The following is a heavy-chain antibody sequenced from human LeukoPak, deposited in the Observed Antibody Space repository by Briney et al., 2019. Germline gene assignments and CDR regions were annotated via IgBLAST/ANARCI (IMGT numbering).Heavy chain of an antibody. CDR3: AKGINRIAAAGTAVFDY. J-gene: IGHJ4*02. D-gene: IGHD6-13*01. CDR1: GFTFSSYA. CDR2: ISGSGGST. V-gene: IGHV3-23*01. Sequence: PGGSLRLSCAASGFTFSSYAMSWVCQAPGKGLEWVSAISGSGGSTYYADSVKGRFTISRDNSKNTLYLQMNSLRAEDTAVYYCAKGINRIAAAGTAVFDYWGQGTLVTVSS.